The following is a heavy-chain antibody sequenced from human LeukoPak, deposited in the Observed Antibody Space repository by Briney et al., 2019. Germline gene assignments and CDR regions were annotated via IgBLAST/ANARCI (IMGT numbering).Heavy chain of an antibody. CDR1: GGSISSGTYY. V-gene: IGHV4-61*09. J-gene: IGHJ4*02. CDR2: IYTSGST. Sequence: PSETLSLTCTVSGGSISSGTYYWSWIRQPAGKGLEWIGHIYTSGSTNYNPSLKSRVTISVDTSKNQFSLKLSSVTAADTAVYYCARSHITMKLFDYWGQGTLVTVSS. D-gene: IGHD3-22*01. CDR3: ARSHITMKLFDY.